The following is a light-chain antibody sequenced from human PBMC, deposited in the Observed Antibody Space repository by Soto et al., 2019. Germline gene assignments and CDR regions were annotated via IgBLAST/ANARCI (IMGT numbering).Light chain of an antibody. CDR3: QSYDSSLSGSV. Sequence: QAVVTQPPSLSGAPGQRVTISCTGSSSNIGAGYDVHWYQQLPGTAPKLLIYGNSNRPSGVPDRFSGSKSGTSASLAITGLQAEDEADYYCQSYDSSLSGSVFGGGTKLTAL. CDR2: GNS. CDR1: SSNIGAGYD. J-gene: IGLJ2*01. V-gene: IGLV1-40*01.